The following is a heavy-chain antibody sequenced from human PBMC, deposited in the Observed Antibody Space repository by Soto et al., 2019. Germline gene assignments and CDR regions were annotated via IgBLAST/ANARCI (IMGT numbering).Heavy chain of an antibody. J-gene: IGHJ4*02. CDR2: ISSSSSYI. V-gene: IGHV3-21*01. CDR1: GFTFSSYS. Sequence: GESLKISCAASGFTFSSYSMNWVRQAPGKGLEWVSSISSSSSYIYYADSVKGRFTISRDNAKNSLYLQMNSLRAEDTAVYYCARVLKSSYSSSWYAAGIDYWGQGTLVTVSS. CDR3: ARVLKSSYSSSWYAAGIDY. D-gene: IGHD6-13*01.